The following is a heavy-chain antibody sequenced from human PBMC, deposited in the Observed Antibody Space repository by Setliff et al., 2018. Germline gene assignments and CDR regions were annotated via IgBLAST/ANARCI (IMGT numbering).Heavy chain of an antibody. CDR3: AKAASPLFGILGVEYHFDS. Sequence: GGSLRLSCTASGFTFSSYAVSWVRQAPGKGLEWVSTIFGGDSSTYYADSVRGRFTISRDNSRSTLYLQMNSLRAEDTAIYYCAKAASPLFGILGVEYHFDSWGQGKWGTVSS. V-gene: IGHV3-23*03. J-gene: IGHJ4*02. CDR2: IFGGDSST. D-gene: IGHD3-3*01. CDR1: GFTFSSYA.